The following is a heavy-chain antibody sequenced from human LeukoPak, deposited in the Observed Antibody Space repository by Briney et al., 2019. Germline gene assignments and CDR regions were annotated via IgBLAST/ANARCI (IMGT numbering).Heavy chain of an antibody. CDR2: ISGSGGST. CDR1: GFTFSSYA. D-gene: IGHD3-10*01. J-gene: IGHJ5*02. V-gene: IGHV3-23*01. CDR3: AKVGGSGSDGWFDP. Sequence: GGSLRLSCAASGFTFSSYAMSWVRQAPGKGLEWVSAISGSGGSTYYADSVKGRFTISRDNSKNTRYLQMNSLRAEDTAVYYCAKVGGSGSDGWFDPWGQGTLVTVSS.